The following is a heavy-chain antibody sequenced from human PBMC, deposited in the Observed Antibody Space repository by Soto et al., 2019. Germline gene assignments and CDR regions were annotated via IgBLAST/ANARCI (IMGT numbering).Heavy chain of an antibody. J-gene: IGHJ4*03. CDR3: AREEDSSGYQGPFYX. V-gene: IGHV3-30-3*01. CDR1: VFTFVTYP. D-gene: IGHD3-22*01. CDR2: MSFDGSNK. Sequence: WGCLRLSLSASVFTFVTYPMHWVRQAPGKGLEWVAVMSFDGSNKYYAESVKGRFTISRDNSKYMLYLQMNSLRPDDTAVYYCAREEDSSGYQGPFYXWGQATQVTVS.